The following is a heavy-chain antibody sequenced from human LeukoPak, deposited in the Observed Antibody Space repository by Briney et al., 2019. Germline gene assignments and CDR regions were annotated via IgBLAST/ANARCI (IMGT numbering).Heavy chain of an antibody. J-gene: IGHJ4*02. D-gene: IGHD3-3*01. CDR1: GGSFSGYY. Sequence: SETLSLTCAVYGGSFSGYYWSWIRQPPGKGLEWIGSIYYSGSTYYNPSLKSRVTISVDTSKNQFSLKLSSVTTADTAVYYCARGGGSFLSLDYWGQGTLVTVSS. CDR3: ARGGGSFLSLDY. V-gene: IGHV4-34*01. CDR2: IYYSGST.